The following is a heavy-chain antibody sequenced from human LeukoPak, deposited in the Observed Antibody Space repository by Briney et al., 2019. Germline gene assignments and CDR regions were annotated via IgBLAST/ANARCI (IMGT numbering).Heavy chain of an antibody. Sequence: SQTLSLTCAISGDSVSSNSVTWNWIRQFPWRGLEWLGRTYYRSTWYNDYAVSVRGRITVNPDTSKNQFSLHLNSVTPEDTAVYYCARRLTQYDCFDPWGQGILVTVSS. D-gene: IGHD2-2*01. V-gene: IGHV6-1*01. J-gene: IGHJ5*02. CDR2: TYYRSTWYN. CDR3: ARRLTQYDCFDP. CDR1: GDSVSSNSVT.